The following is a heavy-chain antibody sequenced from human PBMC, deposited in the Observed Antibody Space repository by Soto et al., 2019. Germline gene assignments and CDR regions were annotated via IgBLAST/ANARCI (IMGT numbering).Heavy chain of an antibody. CDR3: AKSGYCSGGSCYWGYYYYGMDV. D-gene: IGHD2-15*01. V-gene: IGHV3-30*18. J-gene: IGHJ6*02. CDR1: GFTFSSYG. CDR2: ISYDGSNK. Sequence: QVQLVESGGGVVQPGRSLRLSCAASGFTFSSYGMHWVRQAPGKGLEWVAVISYDGSNKYYADSVKGRFTISRDNSKNTLYLQMNSLRAEDTAVYYCAKSGYCSGGSCYWGYYYYGMDVWGQGTTVTVSS.